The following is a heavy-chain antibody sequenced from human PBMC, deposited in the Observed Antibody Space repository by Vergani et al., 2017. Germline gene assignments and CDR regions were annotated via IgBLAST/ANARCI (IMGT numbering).Heavy chain of an antibody. Sequence: QVQLVQSGAEVKKPGSSVKVSCKASGGTFSSYTISWVRQAPGQGLEWMGRIIPILGIANYAQKFQGRVTITADKSTSTAYMELSSLRSEDTAVYYCARLHGSYPSDYWGQGTLVTVSS. CDR3: ARLHGSYPSDY. D-gene: IGHD1-26*01. J-gene: IGHJ4*02. V-gene: IGHV1-69*02. CDR2: IIPILGIA. CDR1: GGTFSSYT.